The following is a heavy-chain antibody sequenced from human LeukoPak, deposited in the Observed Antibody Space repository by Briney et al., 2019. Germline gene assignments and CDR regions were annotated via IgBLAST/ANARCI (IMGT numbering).Heavy chain of an antibody. J-gene: IGHJ5*02. CDR1: SGSISSYY. Sequence: SETLSLTCTVSSGSISSYYWSWIRQSPGKGLEWIGHIYYSGTTDYNPSLKNRVTISVDTSKNQFSLKLSSVTAADTAVYYCARHLGYCSSTSCYPWFDPWGQGTLVTVSS. D-gene: IGHD2-2*01. CDR2: IYYSGTT. V-gene: IGHV4-59*01. CDR3: ARHLGYCSSTSCYPWFDP.